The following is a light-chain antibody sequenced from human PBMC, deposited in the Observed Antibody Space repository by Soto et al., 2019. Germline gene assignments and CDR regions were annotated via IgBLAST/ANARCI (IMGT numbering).Light chain of an antibody. J-gene: IGKJ3*01. CDR1: QSVSSSY. V-gene: IGKV3-20*01. Sequence: EIVLTQSPGTLSLSPGERATLSCRASQSVSSSYLAWYQQKPCQAPRLLIYGASSRATGIPDRFSGSGSGTDFTLTISRLEPEEFAVYYCQQYGSSPPVTFGPGTKVDIK. CDR2: GAS. CDR3: QQYGSSPPVT.